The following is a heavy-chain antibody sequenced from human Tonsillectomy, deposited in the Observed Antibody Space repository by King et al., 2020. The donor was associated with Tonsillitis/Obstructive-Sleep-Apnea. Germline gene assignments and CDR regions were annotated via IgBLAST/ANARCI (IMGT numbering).Heavy chain of an antibody. CDR1: GGSISSYY. CDR2: IYYSWST. J-gene: IGHJ4*02. Sequence: VQLQESGPGLVKPSETLSLTCTVSGGSISSYYWSWIRQPPGKGLEWIGYIYYSWSTNYNPSLKSRVTISVDTSKNQFSLKLSSVTAADTAVYYCARQADYDFWSLDYWGQGTLVTVSS. CDR3: ARQADYDFWSLDY. V-gene: IGHV4-59*08. D-gene: IGHD3-3*01.